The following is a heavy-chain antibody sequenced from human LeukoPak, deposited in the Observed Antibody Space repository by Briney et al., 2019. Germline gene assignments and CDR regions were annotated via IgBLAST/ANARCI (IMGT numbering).Heavy chain of an antibody. J-gene: IGHJ5*02. D-gene: IGHD3-9*01. CDR3: ARNTPYYDILTVPHNWFDP. Sequence: SETLSLTCTVSGGSISSYCWSWIRQPPGKGLEWIGYIFYSGSTNYNPSLKSRVTISVDTSKNQFSLKLSSVTAADTAVYYCARNTPYYDILTVPHNWFDPWGQGALVTVSS. CDR1: GGSISSYC. V-gene: IGHV4-59*01. CDR2: IFYSGST.